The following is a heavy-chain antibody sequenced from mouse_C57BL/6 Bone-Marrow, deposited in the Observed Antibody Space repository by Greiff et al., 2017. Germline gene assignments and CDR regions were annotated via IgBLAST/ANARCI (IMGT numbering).Heavy chain of an antibody. J-gene: IGHJ4*01. V-gene: IGHV1-81*01. Sequence: VQLQQPGAELARPGASVKLSCKASGYTFTSYGISWVKQRTGQGLEWIGEIYPSSGHTYYNQKFKGKATLTADKSSSTAYMELRSLTSEDSAVDFCAGRSDGYYEYYYAMDYWGQGTSVTVSS. CDR3: AGRSDGYYEYYYAMDY. CDR2: IYPSSGHT. D-gene: IGHD2-3*01. CDR1: GYTFTSYG.